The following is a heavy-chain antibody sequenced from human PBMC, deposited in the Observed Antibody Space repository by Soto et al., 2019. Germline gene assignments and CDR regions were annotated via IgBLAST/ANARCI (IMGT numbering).Heavy chain of an antibody. CDR1: GGTFSSYA. Sequence: SVKVSCKASGGTFSSYAISWARQAPGQGLEWMGGIIPIFGTANYAQKFQGRVTITADESTSTAYMELSSLRSEDTAVYYCAREPNSSGWYRNWFDPWGQGTLVTVSS. CDR3: AREPNSSGWYRNWFDP. J-gene: IGHJ5*02. V-gene: IGHV1-69*13. D-gene: IGHD6-19*01. CDR2: IIPIFGTA.